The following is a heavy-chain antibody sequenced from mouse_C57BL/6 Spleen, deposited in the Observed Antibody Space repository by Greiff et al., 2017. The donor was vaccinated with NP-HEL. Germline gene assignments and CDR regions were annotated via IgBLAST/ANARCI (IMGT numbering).Heavy chain of an antibody. V-gene: IGHV1-64*01. CDR1: GYTFTSYW. CDR3: ASNWGWYFDV. CDR2: IHPNSGST. D-gene: IGHD4-1*01. J-gene: IGHJ1*03. Sequence: QVQLQQPGAELVKPGASVKLSCKASGYTFTSYWMHWVKQRPGQGLEWIGMIHPNSGSTNYNEKFKSKATLTVDKSSSTAYMQLSSVTSEDSAVYYCASNWGWYFDVWGTGTTVTVSS.